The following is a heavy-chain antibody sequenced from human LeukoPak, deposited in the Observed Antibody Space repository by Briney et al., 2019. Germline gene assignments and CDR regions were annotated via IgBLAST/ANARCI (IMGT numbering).Heavy chain of an antibody. CDR1: GFTFSNYA. D-gene: IGHD4-17*01. J-gene: IGHJ4*02. CDR3: ACLTVTTFPIDY. V-gene: IGHV3-74*01. Sequence: GGSLRLSCAASGFTFSNYAMSWVRQAPGKGLEWVSRINSDGSSTSYADSVKGRFTISRDNAKNTLYLQMNSLRAEDTAVYYCACLTVTTFPIDYWGQGTLVTVSS. CDR2: INSDGSST.